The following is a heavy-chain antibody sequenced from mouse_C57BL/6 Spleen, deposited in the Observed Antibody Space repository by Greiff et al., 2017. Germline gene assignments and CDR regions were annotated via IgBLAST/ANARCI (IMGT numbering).Heavy chain of an antibody. D-gene: IGHD5-2*01. J-gene: IGHJ4*01. V-gene: IGHV1-53*01. CDR1: GYTFTSSW. CDR3: AREYGYYAIDY. Sequence: QVQLQQPGTELVKPGASVKLSCKASGYTFTSSWMHWVKQRPGQGLEWIGHINPSNGGTNYNEKFKSKATLTVDKSSSTAYMQLSSLTSEGSAVYCSAREYGYYAIDYWGQGTSVTVSS. CDR2: INPSNGGT.